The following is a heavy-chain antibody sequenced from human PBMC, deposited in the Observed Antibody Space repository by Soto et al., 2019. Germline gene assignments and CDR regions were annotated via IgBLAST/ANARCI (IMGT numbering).Heavy chain of an antibody. V-gene: IGHV4-4*02. J-gene: IGHJ4*02. D-gene: IGHD3-3*01. CDR3: VGNGYYCLDH. CDR1: SGSISNDNW. Sequence: QVQLQESGPGLVKPSGTLSLTCAVSSGSISNDNWWSWVRQAPGKGLEWIGEIYHSGSTNYNPYLKSRVTISVDRSKNQFSLKLSSVTAADTAVYYCVGNGYYCLDHWGQGTLVTVSS. CDR2: IYHSGST.